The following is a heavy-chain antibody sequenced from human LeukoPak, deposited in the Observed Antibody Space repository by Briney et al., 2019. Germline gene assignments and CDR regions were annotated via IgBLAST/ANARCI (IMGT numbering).Heavy chain of an antibody. V-gene: IGHV1-69*05. CDR2: IIPIFGTA. D-gene: IGHD6-13*01. Sequence: ASVKVSCKASGGTFSSYAISWVRQAPGKGLEWMGGIIPIFGTANYAQKFQGRVTITTDESTSTAYMELSSLRSEDTAVYYCAGVHSSSWYTAFDYRGQGTLVTVSS. CDR3: AGVHSSSWYTAFDY. J-gene: IGHJ4*02. CDR1: GGTFSSYA.